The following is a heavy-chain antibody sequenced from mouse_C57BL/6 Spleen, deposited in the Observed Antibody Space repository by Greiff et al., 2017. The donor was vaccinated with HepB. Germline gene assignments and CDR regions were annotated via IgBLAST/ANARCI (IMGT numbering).Heavy chain of an antibody. D-gene: IGHD2-5*01. Sequence: EVQWVESGGGLVKPGGSLKLSCAASGFTFSSYAMSWVRQTPEKRLEWVATISDGGSYTYYPDNVKGRFTISRDNAKNNLYLQMSHLKSEDTAMYYCARDLDSNYFDYWGQGTTLTVSS. V-gene: IGHV5-4*01. CDR1: GFTFSSYA. CDR2: ISDGGSYT. J-gene: IGHJ2*01. CDR3: ARDLDSNYFDY.